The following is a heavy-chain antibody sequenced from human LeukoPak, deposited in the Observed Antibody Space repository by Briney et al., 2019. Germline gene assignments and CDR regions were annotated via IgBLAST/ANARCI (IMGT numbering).Heavy chain of an antibody. V-gene: IGHV3-30*04. CDR1: GFTFRHYA. J-gene: IGHJ4*02. D-gene: IGHD3-16*01. CDR2: LSFDGAHK. Sequence: PGGSLRLSCAASGFTFRHYAVHSVRQAPGRGLEWVAVLSFDGAHKYYAESVKGRFTISRDNSNNTLFLQMDSLRIEDTALYYCVRARAGGLDYWGQGTLVTVSS. CDR3: VRARAGGLDY.